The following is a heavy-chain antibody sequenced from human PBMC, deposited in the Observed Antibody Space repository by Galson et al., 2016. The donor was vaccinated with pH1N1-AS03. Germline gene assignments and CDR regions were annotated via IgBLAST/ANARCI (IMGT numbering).Heavy chain of an antibody. CDR1: GYTFTNFG. CDR3: ATDGPRGSLSS. CDR2: VDPDTSKT. V-gene: IGHV1-69-2*01. Sequence: VKVSCKASGYTFTNFGVIWVRQAPGKGLEWMGLVDPDTSKTKYAEKFQGRVTITADTSRDTAYMDLSGLRSADTAIYYCATDGPRGSLSSWGQGTLVTVSS. D-gene: IGHD6-6*01. J-gene: IGHJ4*02.